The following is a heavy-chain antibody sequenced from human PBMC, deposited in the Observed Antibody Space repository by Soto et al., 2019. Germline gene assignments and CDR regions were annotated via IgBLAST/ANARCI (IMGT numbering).Heavy chain of an antibody. V-gene: IGHV1-2*02. D-gene: IGHD3-16*01. CDR3: ARARPEEYTPLIYYYGMDV. CDR2: INPNSGGT. J-gene: IGHJ6*02. CDR1: GYTFTGYY. Sequence: GASVKVSCKASGYTFTGYYMHWVRQAPGQGLEWMGWINPNSGGTNYAQKFQGRVTMTRDTSISTAYMELSRLRSDDTAVYYCARARPEEYTPLIYYYGMDVWGQGTTVTVSS.